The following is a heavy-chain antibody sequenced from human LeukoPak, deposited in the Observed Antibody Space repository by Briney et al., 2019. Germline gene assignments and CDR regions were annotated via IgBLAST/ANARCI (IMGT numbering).Heavy chain of an antibody. CDR1: GYTFTYRY. D-gene: IGHD5-18*01. CDR2: INPNSGGT. Sequence: ASVKVSCKASGYTFTYRYLHWVRQAPGQGLEWMGWINPNSGGTNYAQKFQGRVTMTRDTSISTAYMELSRLRSDDTAVYYCARDKSLRSLYSYPDYWGQGTLVTVSS. CDR3: ARDKSLRSLYSYPDY. V-gene: IGHV1-2*02. J-gene: IGHJ4*02.